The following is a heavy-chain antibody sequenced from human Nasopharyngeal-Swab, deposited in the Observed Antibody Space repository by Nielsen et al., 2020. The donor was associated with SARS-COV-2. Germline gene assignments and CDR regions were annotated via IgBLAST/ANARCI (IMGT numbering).Heavy chain of an antibody. CDR2: LYYTGDT. D-gene: IGHD5-18*01. Sequence: SETLSLTCSVSGDSISSSGYYWGWARQPPGKGLEWIGRLYYTGDTYYNPSLRGRVTLSVDTSKNQVSLKLSSVTAADTAIYYCARVVPARVTFDYWGQGSLVTVSS. CDR3: ARVVPARVTFDY. V-gene: IGHV4-39*07. CDR1: GDSISSSGYY. J-gene: IGHJ4*02.